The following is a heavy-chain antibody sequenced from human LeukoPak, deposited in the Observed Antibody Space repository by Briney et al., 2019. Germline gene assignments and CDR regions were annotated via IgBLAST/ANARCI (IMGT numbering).Heavy chain of an antibody. J-gene: IGHJ3*02. CDR1: GFAFSIST. D-gene: IGHD4-23*01. CDR2: ISSSSNYI. V-gene: IGHV3-21*01. Sequence: SGGSLRLSCAASGFAFSISTMSWVRQAPGKGLEWVSCISSSSNYIYYADSVKGRFTISRDNAKNSLYMQMESLRDEDTAIYYCARDTLEYSNSPDALDIWGQGTMVTVSS. CDR3: ARDTLEYSNSPDALDI.